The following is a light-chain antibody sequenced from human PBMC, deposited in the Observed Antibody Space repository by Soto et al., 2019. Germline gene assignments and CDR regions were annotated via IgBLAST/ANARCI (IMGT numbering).Light chain of an antibody. CDR2: DAS. CDR1: QSISGY. J-gene: IGKJ1*01. V-gene: IGKV3-11*01. Sequence: EIVLTQSPATLSLSPGESATLSCRASQSISGYLARYQQKPAQEPRLLINDASNRTTGSPARFSGSGSGTDFTLAISSRAPEDFAVYYCQQRSNCPWTFGQGTKVEIK. CDR3: QQRSNCPWT.